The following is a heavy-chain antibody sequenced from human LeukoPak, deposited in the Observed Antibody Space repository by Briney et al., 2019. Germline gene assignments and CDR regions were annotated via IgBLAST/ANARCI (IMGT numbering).Heavy chain of an antibody. D-gene: IGHD1-26*01. CDR3: ARLSVGLPADY. CDR1: GGSVSSSSHY. CDR2: IHYSGST. J-gene: IGHJ4*02. Sequence: SGTLSLTCTVSGGSVSSSSHYWGWIRQPPGKGLEWIGCIHYSGSTYYNPSLQSRLTISVDTSKSQFSLELNSVTAADTAVYYCARLSVGLPADYWGQGTLVTVSS. V-gene: IGHV4-39*01.